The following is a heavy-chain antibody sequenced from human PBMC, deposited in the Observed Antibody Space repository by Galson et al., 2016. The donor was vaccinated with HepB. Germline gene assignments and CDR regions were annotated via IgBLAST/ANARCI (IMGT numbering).Heavy chain of an antibody. CDR2: INRGNT. Sequence: SVKVPCKASGYSFTNYAMHWVRQAPGQRLEWMGWINRGNTKYSQKFQGRVTITRDTSASTAYTELSSLRSEDTAVYYCATAIVGVTTSFDYWSQGTLVTVSS. V-gene: IGHV1-3*01. J-gene: IGHJ4*02. D-gene: IGHD1-26*01. CDR3: ATAIVGVTTSFDY. CDR1: GYSFTNYA.